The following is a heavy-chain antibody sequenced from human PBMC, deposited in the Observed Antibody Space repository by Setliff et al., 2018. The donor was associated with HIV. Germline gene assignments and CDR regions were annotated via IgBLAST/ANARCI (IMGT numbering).Heavy chain of an antibody. CDR1: GFTFSDHY. CDR3: TRDWSPITMVRLDY. Sequence: GGSLRLSCAASGFTFSDHYMDWVRQAPGKGLEWVGRIKSRTDGGTTDYSAPVKGRFTISRDDSKNTLYLVMNGLKTEDTAVYYCTRDWSPITMVRLDYWGQGTLVTVSS. D-gene: IGHD3-10*01. CDR2: IKSRTDGGTT. J-gene: IGHJ4*02. V-gene: IGHV3-15*01.